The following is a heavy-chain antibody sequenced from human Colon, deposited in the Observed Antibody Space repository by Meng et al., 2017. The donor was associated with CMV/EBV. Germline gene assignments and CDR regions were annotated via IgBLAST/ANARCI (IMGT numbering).Heavy chain of an antibody. Sequence: ASVKVSCKASGYTFTSYDINWVRQATGQGLEWMGWMNPNSGNTGYAQKFQGRVTITRNTSISTAYMELSSLRSEDTAVYYCARGRGIAALRGSRNWFDPWGQGTLVTVSS. CDR1: GYTFTSYD. CDR3: ARGRGIAALRGSRNWFDP. V-gene: IGHV1-8*03. CDR2: MNPNSGNT. D-gene: IGHD6-13*01. J-gene: IGHJ5*02.